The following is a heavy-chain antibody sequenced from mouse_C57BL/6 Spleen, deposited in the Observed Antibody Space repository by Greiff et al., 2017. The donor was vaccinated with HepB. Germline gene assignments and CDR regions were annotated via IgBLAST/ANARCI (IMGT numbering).Heavy chain of an antibody. CDR1: GYAFSSSW. Sequence: QVQLQQSGPELVKPGASVKISCKASGYAFSSSWMNWVKQRPGKGLEWIGRIYPGDGDTNYNGKFKGKATLTADKSSSTAYMQLSSLTSEDSAVYFCARMGALFSTMVPYYAMDYWGQGTSVTVSS. J-gene: IGHJ4*01. D-gene: IGHD2-1*01. CDR3: ARMGALFSTMVPYYAMDY. V-gene: IGHV1-82*01. CDR2: IYPGDGDT.